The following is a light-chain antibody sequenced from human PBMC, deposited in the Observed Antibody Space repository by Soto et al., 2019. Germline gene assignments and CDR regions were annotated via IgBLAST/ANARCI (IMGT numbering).Light chain of an antibody. CDR3: QQTFSPPYT. CDR1: QSISNN. Sequence: DIQMTQSLSSLSASVGDRVSITCRASQSISNNLSWYQQKPGKAPKFLIYVASTLQRGVPSRFSVSGSGTDFTLTISSLQPEDFSNYYCQQTFSPPYTFGQGTKLEIK. J-gene: IGKJ2*01. CDR2: VAS. V-gene: IGKV1-39*01.